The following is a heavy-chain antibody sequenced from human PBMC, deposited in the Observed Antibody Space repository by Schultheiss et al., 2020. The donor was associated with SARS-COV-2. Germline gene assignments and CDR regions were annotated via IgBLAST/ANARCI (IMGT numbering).Heavy chain of an antibody. V-gene: IGHV4-4*02. D-gene: IGHD3-3*01. CDR3: ARYYDFWTGLDF. J-gene: IGHJ4*02. CDR2: INHSGST. CDR1: GGSISSSNW. Sequence: SETLSLTCAVSGGSISSSNWWSWIRQPPGKGLEWIGEINHSGSTNYNPSLKSRVTISVDISKNQFSLKLSSVTAADTAVYYCARYYDFWTGLDFWGQGILVTVSS.